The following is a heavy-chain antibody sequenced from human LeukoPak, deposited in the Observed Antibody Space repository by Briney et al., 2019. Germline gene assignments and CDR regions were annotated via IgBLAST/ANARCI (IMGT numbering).Heavy chain of an antibody. J-gene: IGHJ5*02. D-gene: IGHD2-15*01. Sequence: SETLSLTCAVSGASISGSGYYWGWIRQPPGKGLEWIGYIYYSGSTNYNPSLKSRVTISVDTSKNQFSLKLSSVTAADTAVYYCARDGDCSGGSCYRNWFDPWGQGTLVTVSS. CDR1: GASISGSGYY. CDR3: ARDGDCSGGSCYRNWFDP. CDR2: IYYSGST. V-gene: IGHV4-61*08.